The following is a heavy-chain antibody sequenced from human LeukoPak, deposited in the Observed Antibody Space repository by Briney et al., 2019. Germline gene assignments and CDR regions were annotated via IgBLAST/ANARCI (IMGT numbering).Heavy chain of an antibody. Sequence: GGSLRLSCAASGFTFSSHWMSWVRQAPGKGPEWVANIKQDGTEIYYVDSVKGRFTISRDNAKNSLYLQMNSLRDEDTAVYYCAKDRCSNGVGCYYYYMDVWGKGTTVTISS. D-gene: IGHD2-8*01. CDR2: IKQDGTEI. CDR3: AKDRCSNGVGCYYYYMDV. V-gene: IGHV3-7*01. J-gene: IGHJ6*03. CDR1: GFTFSSHW.